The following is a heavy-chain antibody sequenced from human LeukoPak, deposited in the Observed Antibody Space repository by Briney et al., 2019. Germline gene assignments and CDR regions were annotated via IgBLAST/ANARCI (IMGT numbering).Heavy chain of an antibody. D-gene: IGHD3-22*01. Sequence: PGGPLRLSCAASGFTFSSYVMGWVRQAPGKGLEGVSGISGSGGSTYYADSVKGRFTISRDNSKNTLYLQLNSLRAEDTAVYYCAKDKAEYCYDSSGYYPGYWGQGTLVTVSS. V-gene: IGHV3-23*01. CDR1: GFTFSSYV. J-gene: IGHJ4*02. CDR3: AKDKAEYCYDSSGYYPGY. CDR2: ISGSGGST.